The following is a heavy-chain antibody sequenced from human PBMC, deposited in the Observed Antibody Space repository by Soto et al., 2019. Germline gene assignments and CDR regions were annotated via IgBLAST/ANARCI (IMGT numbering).Heavy chain of an antibody. J-gene: IGHJ4*02. V-gene: IGHV4-30-4*01. CDR1: GGSISSGDYY. D-gene: IGHD3-22*01. CDR2: IYYSGST. Sequence: QVQLQESGPGLVKPSQTLSLTCTVSGGSISSGDYYWSWIRQPPGKGLEWIGYIYYSGSTYYNPSLKSRVTISVDTSKNQFSLKLSSVTAVDTAVYYCASNLNYYDSSGYYQLDYWGQGTLVTVSS. CDR3: ASNLNYYDSSGYYQLDY.